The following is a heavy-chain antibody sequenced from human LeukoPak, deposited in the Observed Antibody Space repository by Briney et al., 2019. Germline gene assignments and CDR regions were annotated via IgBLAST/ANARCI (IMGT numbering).Heavy chain of an antibody. D-gene: IGHD3-22*01. V-gene: IGHV4-59*06. CDR3: ATSHSYYYDSSGYSFDY. CDR1: GGSISSYY. CDR2: IYYSGST. J-gene: IGHJ4*02. Sequence: SSETLSLTCTVSGGSISSYYWSWIRQHPGKGLEWIGYIYYSGSTYYNPSLKSRVTISVDTSKNQFSLKLSSVTAADTAVYYCATSHSYYYDSSGYSFDYWGQGTLVTVSS.